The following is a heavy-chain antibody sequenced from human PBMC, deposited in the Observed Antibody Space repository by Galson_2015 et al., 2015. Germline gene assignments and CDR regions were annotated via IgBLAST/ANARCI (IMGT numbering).Heavy chain of an antibody. CDR3: ARGTGTTVIKTVDY. Sequence: SLRLSCAASGFTFSSYVMNWVRRAPGKGLEWVALISNDGRNKFYADSVKGRFTISRDNSKNTLFLEMDTLRVEDTAIYYCARGTGTTVIKTVDYWGQGSLVTVSS. CDR2: ISNDGRNK. CDR1: GFTFSSYV. D-gene: IGHD4-17*01. V-gene: IGHV3-30*04. J-gene: IGHJ4*02.